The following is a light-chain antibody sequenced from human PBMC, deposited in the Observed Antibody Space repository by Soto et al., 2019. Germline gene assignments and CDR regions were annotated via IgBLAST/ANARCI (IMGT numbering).Light chain of an antibody. Sequence: QSVLTQPASVSGSPGQSITISCTGTSSDVGSYNLVSWYQQHPGKAPKLMIYEGSKRPSGVSNRFSGSKSGSTAPLTISGLQAEDEADYYCSSYTTTNTLYVFGTGTKVTVL. V-gene: IGLV2-14*02. CDR1: SSDVGSYNL. CDR2: EGS. CDR3: SSYTTTNTLYV. J-gene: IGLJ1*01.